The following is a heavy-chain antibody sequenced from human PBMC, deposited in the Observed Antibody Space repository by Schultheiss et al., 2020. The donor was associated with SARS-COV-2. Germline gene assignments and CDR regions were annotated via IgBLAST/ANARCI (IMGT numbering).Heavy chain of an antibody. CDR1: GYTFTSYD. J-gene: IGHJ5*02. CDR2: MNPNSGNT. D-gene: IGHD5-24*01. Sequence: ASVKVSCKASGYTFTSYDINWVRQATGQGLEWMGWMNPNSGNTGYAQKFQGRVTMTRNTSISTAYMELSSLRSEDTAVYYCARDMLGGDGYNWDWFDPWGQGTLVTVSS. CDR3: ARDMLGGDGYNWDWFDP. V-gene: IGHV1-8*01.